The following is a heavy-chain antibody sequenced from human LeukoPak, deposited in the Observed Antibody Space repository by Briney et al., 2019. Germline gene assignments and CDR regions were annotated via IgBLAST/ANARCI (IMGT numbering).Heavy chain of an antibody. V-gene: IGHV4-39*07. J-gene: IGHJ6*02. CDR3: ARTSRNYYYGMDV. Sequence: SETLSLTCTVSGGSISSSSYYWGWIRQPPGKGLGWIGSIYYSGSTYYNPSLKSRVTISVDTSKNQFSLKLSSVTAADTAVYYCARTSRNYYYGMDVWGQGTTVTVSS. CDR2: IYYSGST. CDR1: GGSISSSSYY.